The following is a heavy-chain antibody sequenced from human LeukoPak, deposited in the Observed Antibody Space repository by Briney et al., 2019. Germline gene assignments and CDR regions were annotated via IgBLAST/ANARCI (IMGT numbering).Heavy chain of an antibody. CDR1: GFIFSSYA. Sequence: PGGSLRLSCAASGFIFSSYAMSWVRQAPGEGLEWVSAVTGSGDSTYYADSVKGRFTISRDNSKNTLYLQMNSLRAEDTAVYYCATGGYGFYWGRGTLVTVSS. J-gene: IGHJ4*02. CDR2: VTGSGDST. V-gene: IGHV3-23*01. D-gene: IGHD5-12*01. CDR3: ATGGYGFY.